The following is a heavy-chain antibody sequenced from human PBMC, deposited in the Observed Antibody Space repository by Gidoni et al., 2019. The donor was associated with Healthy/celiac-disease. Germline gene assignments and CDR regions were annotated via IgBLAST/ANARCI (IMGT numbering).Heavy chain of an antibody. V-gene: IGHV3-64D*06. CDR1: GFTFSSYA. D-gene: IGHD3-3*01. Sequence: EVQLVESGGGLVQPGGSLRLSCSASGFTFSSYAMHWVRQAPGKGLEYVSAISSNGGSTYYADSVKGRFTISRDNSKNTLYLQMSSLRAEDTAVYYCVKGGRITIFMNYYFDYWGQGTLVTVSS. J-gene: IGHJ4*02. CDR2: ISSNGGST. CDR3: VKGGRITIFMNYYFDY.